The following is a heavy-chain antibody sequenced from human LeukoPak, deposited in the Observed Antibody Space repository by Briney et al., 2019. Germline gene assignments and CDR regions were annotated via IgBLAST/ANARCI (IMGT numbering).Heavy chain of an antibody. CDR3: AKDQDVEMATIGAFDI. D-gene: IGHD5-24*01. V-gene: IGHV3-9*01. Sequence: PGRSLRLSCSPSGFTFDDYAMHSVPQTPGKSLEWVSGITWNSGSIGYADSVKGRFTISRDNAKNSLYLQMNSLRAEDTALYYCAKDQDVEMATIGAFDIWGQGTMVTVSS. J-gene: IGHJ3*02. CDR1: GFTFDDYA. CDR2: ITWNSGSI.